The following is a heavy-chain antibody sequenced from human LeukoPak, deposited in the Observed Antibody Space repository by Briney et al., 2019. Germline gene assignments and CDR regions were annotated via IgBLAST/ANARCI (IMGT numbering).Heavy chain of an antibody. CDR2: IIPIFGTA. Sequence: SVKVSCKASGGTFSSYAISWVRQAPGQGLEWMGGIIPIFGTANYAQKFQGRVTITADESTSTAYMELSSLRSEDTAVYYCAMSPGFGGRYYFDYWGQGTLVTVSS. CDR1: GGTFSSYA. J-gene: IGHJ4*02. V-gene: IGHV1-69*13. D-gene: IGHD3-16*01. CDR3: AMSPGFGGRYYFDY.